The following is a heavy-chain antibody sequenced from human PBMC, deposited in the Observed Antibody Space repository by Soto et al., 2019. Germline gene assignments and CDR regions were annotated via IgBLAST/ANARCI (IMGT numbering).Heavy chain of an antibody. CDR2: IYYSGST. V-gene: IGHV4-61*05. CDR1: GCSISSSSYC. D-gene: IGHD4-17*01. CDR3: ARVTTTVTSNWFDP. J-gene: IGHJ5*02. Sequence: PSETLSLTCTVSGCSISSSSYCWGWNRQPPGKGLEWIGYIYYSGSTNYNPSLKSRVTISVDTSKNQFSLKLSSVTAADTAVYYCARVTTTVTSNWFDPWGQGTLVTVSS.